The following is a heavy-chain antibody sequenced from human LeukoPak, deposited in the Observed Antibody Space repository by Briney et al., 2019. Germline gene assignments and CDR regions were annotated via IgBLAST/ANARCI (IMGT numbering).Heavy chain of an antibody. D-gene: IGHD5-18*01. CDR1: GFTFSSYT. CDR3: ARGEYSYGPLDYYYYMDV. J-gene: IGHJ6*03. Sequence: GGSLRLSCAASGFTFSSYTMNWVRQAPGKGLEWVSSISSSSSYIYYADSVKGRFTISRDNAKNSLYLQMNSLRAEDTAVYYSARGEYSYGPLDYYYYMDVWGKGTTVTVSS. CDR2: ISSSSSYI. V-gene: IGHV3-21*01.